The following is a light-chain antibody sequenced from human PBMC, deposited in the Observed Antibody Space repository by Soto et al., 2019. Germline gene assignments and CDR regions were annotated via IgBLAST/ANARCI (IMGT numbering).Light chain of an antibody. V-gene: IGKV1-8*01. Sequence: AIRMTQTTCSQNVCTGERGTRTCLSCQGISSYLAWYQQKPGKAPKLLIYAASTLQSGVPSRFSGSGSGTYFTLTISFLQSEDFATYCCQQYYSYPLTFGGGTKVDI. CDR2: AAS. CDR3: QQYYSYPLT. CDR1: QGISSY. J-gene: IGKJ4*01.